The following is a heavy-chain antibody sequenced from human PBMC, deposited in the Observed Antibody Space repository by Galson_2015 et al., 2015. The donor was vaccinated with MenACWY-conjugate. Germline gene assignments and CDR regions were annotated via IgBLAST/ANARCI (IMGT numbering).Heavy chain of an antibody. CDR1: GASVTSGSYY. CDR2: IYYSGST. D-gene: IGHD5-18*01. J-gene: IGHJ4*02. Sequence: TLSLTCSVSGASVTSGSYYWSWIRQPPGKGLEWIGYIYYSGSTNYNPSLKSRVTISVDTSKNQFSLKMSSVTPADTAVYYCARDNGYSYGRPFDYWGQGTLVTVSS. CDR3: ARDNGYSYGRPFDY. V-gene: IGHV4-61*01.